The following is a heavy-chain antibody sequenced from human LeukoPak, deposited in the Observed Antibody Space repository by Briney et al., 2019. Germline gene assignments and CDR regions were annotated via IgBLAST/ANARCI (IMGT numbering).Heavy chain of an antibody. Sequence: GGSLRLSCAASGFTFDDYAVHWVRQAPGKGLEWVSGISWNSGSIGYADSVKGRSTISRDYAKNSLYLQMNSLRAEDTALYYCFGSHYEKGYGMDVWGQGTTVTVSS. CDR3: FGSHYEKGYGMDV. D-gene: IGHD1-26*01. CDR1: GFTFDDYA. J-gene: IGHJ6*02. CDR2: ISWNSGSI. V-gene: IGHV3-9*01.